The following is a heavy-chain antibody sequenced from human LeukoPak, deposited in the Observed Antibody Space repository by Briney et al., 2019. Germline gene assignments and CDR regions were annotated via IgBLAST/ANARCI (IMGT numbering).Heavy chain of an antibody. D-gene: IGHD3-22*01. V-gene: IGHV1-18*01. CDR2: ISAYNGNT. Sequence: GASVKVSCKASGYTFTNYGVSWVRQAPGQGLEWMGWISAYNGNTNHAQKFQGRVTMTTDTSTSTAYMELMSLRSDDTAVYYCATSNYYDNSVYYTYFDYWGQGTLVTVSS. CDR3: ATSNYYDNSVYYTYFDY. J-gene: IGHJ4*02. CDR1: GYTFTNYG.